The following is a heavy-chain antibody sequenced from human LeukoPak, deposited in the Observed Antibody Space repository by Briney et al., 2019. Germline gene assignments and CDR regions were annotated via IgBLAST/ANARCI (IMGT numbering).Heavy chain of an antibody. V-gene: IGHV3-23*01. Sequence: GGSLRLSCAASGFTFSSIAMSWVRQAPDKGLEWVSTISGSGGGTYYADSVKGRSTISRDDSKNTLYLQMNSLRADDTAVYYCAKDLGRYRNNFFDYWGQGNLVTVSS. CDR1: GFTFSSIA. CDR3: AKDLGRYRNNFFDY. CDR2: ISGSGGGT. J-gene: IGHJ4*02. D-gene: IGHD1-26*01.